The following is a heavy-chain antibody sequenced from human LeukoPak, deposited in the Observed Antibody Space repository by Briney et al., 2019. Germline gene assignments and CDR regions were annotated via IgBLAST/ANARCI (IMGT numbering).Heavy chain of an antibody. CDR1: GFTFSSYA. Sequence: GGSLRLSCAASGFTFSSYAMSWVRQAPGKGLEWVSAISGSGGSTYYADSVKGRFTISRDNSKNTLYLQMNSLRAEDTAVYYCAKDSPTYCYDSSGYLFDYWGQGTLVTVSS. J-gene: IGHJ4*02. CDR3: AKDSPTYCYDSSGYLFDY. D-gene: IGHD3-22*01. V-gene: IGHV3-23*01. CDR2: ISGSGGST.